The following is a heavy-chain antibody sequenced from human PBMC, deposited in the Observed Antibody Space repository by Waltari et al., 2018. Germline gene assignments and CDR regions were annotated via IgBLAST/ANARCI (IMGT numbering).Heavy chain of an antibody. V-gene: IGHV3-23*01. J-gene: IGHJ4*02. Sequence: EVQLLESGGGLVQPGGSLRLSCSSSGFTFRTYAMSWVPQAPGKGLEWVSAISGSGGSTYYADSVKGRFTISRDNSKNTLYLQMNSLRAEDTAVYYCAKDQDIVVVTALYFDYWGQGTLVTVSS. D-gene: IGHD2-21*02. CDR1: GFTFRTYA. CDR2: ISGSGGST. CDR3: AKDQDIVVVTALYFDY.